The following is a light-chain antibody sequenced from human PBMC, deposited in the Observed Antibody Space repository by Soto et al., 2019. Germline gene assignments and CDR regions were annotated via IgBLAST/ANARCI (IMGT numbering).Light chain of an antibody. CDR2: EVS. V-gene: IGLV2-18*02. J-gene: IGLJ3*02. CDR3: SSYAGSSVWV. Sequence: QYALTQPPSVSGSPGQSVAISCTGTSSDVGSYNHVSWYQESPGTVPKLMVYEVSSRPSGVPDRFSGSKSGNTASLTISGLQPEDEADYYCSSYAGSSVWVFGGGTQLTVL. CDR1: SSDVGSYNH.